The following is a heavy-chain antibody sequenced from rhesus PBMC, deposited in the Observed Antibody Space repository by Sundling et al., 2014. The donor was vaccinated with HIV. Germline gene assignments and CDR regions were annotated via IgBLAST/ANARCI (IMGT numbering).Heavy chain of an antibody. CDR3: AKDRAGGSSFDS. V-gene: IGHV3S42*01. CDR1: GFIFSSYG. D-gene: IGHD6-25*01. J-gene: IGHJ4*01. Sequence: EVQLVESGGGLVQPGGSLRLSCAASGFIFSSYGMYWVRQAPGKGLEWISAISSGGSSTYYADSVKGRFTISRDNSKNTLSLQMNSLRAEDTAVYYCAKDRAGGSSFDSWGQGVLVTVSS. CDR2: ISSGGSST.